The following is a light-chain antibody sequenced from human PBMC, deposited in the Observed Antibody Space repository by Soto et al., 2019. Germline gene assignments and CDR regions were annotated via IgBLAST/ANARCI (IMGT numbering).Light chain of an antibody. CDR2: GAS. J-gene: IGKJ2*01. V-gene: IGKV3-15*01. Sequence: EIVMTQSPATLSVSPGERATISCRASQSVSSNLAWYQQKPGQAPRLLIYGASTRATGIPARFSGSGSGTEYTLTISSLQSEDFAVYYCQQYTNWPPYTFGQGTKLEIK. CDR3: QQYTNWPPYT. CDR1: QSVSSN.